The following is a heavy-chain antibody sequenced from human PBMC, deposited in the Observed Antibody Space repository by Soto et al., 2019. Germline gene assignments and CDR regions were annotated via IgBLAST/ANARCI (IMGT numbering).Heavy chain of an antibody. CDR1: GGSISSSSYY. J-gene: IGHJ6*02. CDR2: IYYSGST. V-gene: IGHV4-39*01. Sequence: SETLSHTCTVSGGSISSSSYYWGRIRQPPGKGLERIGSIYYSGSTYYNPSLKSRVTMSVDTSKNQFSLKLSSVTAADTAVYYCARLHGYCISTDCYPLDVWGQGTTVTVSS. D-gene: IGHD2-2*01. CDR3: ARLHGYCISTDCYPLDV.